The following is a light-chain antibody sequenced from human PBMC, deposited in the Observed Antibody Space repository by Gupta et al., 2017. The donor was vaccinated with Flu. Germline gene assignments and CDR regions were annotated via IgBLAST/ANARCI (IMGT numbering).Light chain of an antibody. CDR3: GSYTSNSTWV. J-gene: IGLJ3*02. CDR1: SSDIGGYNY. CDR2: EVT. V-gene: IGLV2-14*01. Sequence: QSALTLPASVSGTPGKSITLPCTGTSSDIGGYNYVSWYLQHPGKPPKLMIYEVTNRPSGVSNRCSGSKSGNTASLTVSGLPAEDDADYFCGSYTSNSTWVFGGGTKLTVL.